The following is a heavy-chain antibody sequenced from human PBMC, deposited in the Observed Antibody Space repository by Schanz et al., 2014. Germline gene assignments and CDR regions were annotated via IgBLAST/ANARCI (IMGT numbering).Heavy chain of an antibody. CDR1: GFTVNTNY. CDR3: ARDGGRDGYNLAFDA. CDR2: MYINSGST. Sequence: EVQLVESGGGLIQPGGSLRLSCAVSGFTVNTNYMSWVRQAPGKGLEWISSMYINSGSTQYADSVKGRFSISRDSTKNALFLQMNSLRAEDTAVYFCARDGGRDGYNLAFDAWGQGTLVTVSS. D-gene: IGHD5-12*01. V-gene: IGHV3-53*01. J-gene: IGHJ3*01.